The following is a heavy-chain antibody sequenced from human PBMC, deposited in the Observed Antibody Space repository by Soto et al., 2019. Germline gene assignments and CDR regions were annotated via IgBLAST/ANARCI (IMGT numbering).Heavy chain of an antibody. CDR1: GYFFSSQW. Sequence: GESLKISCKGSGYFFSSQWIAWVRLMPGKGLEWMGIIHPGDSDTRYSPSFQGQVTISVDGSINTAYLQSRSLEASDTVVYYWASPGQNRERSLAFWGQGTPVTVSS. CDR2: IHPGDSDT. V-gene: IGHV5-51*01. D-gene: IGHD4-17*01. J-gene: IGHJ4*02. CDR3: ASPGQNRERSLAF.